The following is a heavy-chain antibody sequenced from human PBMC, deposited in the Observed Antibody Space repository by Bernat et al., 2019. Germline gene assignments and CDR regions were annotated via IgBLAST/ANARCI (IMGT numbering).Heavy chain of an antibody. D-gene: IGHD3-10*01. CDR1: GFTFTSSA. Sequence: QMQLVQSGPEVKKPGTSVKVSCKASGFTFTSSAMQWVRQAGGQRLEWIGWIVVGSGNTNYAQKFQERVTITRDMSTSTAYIELGSLRSGDTAVYYCAAGKWFGELLDGDYWGQGTLVTVSS. V-gene: IGHV1-58*02. CDR3: AAGKWFGELLDGDY. CDR2: IVVGSGNT. J-gene: IGHJ4*02.